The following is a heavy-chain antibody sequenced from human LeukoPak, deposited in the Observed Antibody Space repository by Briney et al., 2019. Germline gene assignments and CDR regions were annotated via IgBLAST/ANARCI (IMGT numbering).Heavy chain of an antibody. CDR3: AKSYSGSRGAFDI. J-gene: IGHJ3*02. CDR2: ISASGGST. D-gene: IGHD1-26*01. Sequence: GGSLRLSCAASGFTFSSYAVSWVRQAPGKGLEWVSTISASGGSTYYADSVKGRFTISRGNSKNTVYLQMNSLRAEDTAVYYCAKSYSGSRGAFDIWGQGTMVTVSS. V-gene: IGHV3-23*01. CDR1: GFTFSSYA.